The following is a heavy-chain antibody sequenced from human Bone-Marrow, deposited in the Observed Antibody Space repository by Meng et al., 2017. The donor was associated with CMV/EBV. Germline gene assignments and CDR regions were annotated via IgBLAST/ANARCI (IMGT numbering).Heavy chain of an antibody. V-gene: IGHV3-33*01. J-gene: IGHJ4*02. CDR2: IWYDGSNK. Sequence: GESLKISCAASGFTFSSYGMHWVRQAPGKGLEWVAVIWYDGSNKYYADSVKGRFTISRDNSKNTLYLQMNSLRAEDTAVYYCARITMIVVVPYYFDYWGQGTLVTVSS. CDR3: ARITMIVVVPYYFDY. D-gene: IGHD3-22*01. CDR1: GFTFSSYG.